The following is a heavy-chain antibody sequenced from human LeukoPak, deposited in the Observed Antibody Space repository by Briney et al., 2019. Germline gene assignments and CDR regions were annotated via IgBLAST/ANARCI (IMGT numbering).Heavy chain of an antibody. V-gene: IGHV4-34*01. CDR3: ARHRGYYYYMDV. CDR1: GGSFSGYY. J-gene: IGHJ6*03. Sequence: SETLSLTCAVYGGSFSGYYWSWIRHPPGKGLEWIGEINHSGSTNYNPSLKSRVTISVDTSKNQFSLKLSSVTAADTAVYYCARHRGYYYYMDVWGKGTTVTISS. CDR2: INHSGST.